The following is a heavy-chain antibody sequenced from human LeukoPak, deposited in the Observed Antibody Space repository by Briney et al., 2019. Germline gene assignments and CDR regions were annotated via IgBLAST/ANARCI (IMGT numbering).Heavy chain of an antibody. Sequence: SETLSLTCAVSGGSISSSNWWSWVRQPPGKGLEWIGEIYHSGSTNYNPSLKSRVTISVDTSKNQFSLKLSSVTAADTAVYYCARLHLVSSGWHPMADSWGQGTLVTVSS. V-gene: IGHV4-4*02. J-gene: IGHJ4*02. CDR1: GGSISSSNW. CDR2: IYHSGST. CDR3: ARLHLVSSGWHPMADS. D-gene: IGHD6-19*01.